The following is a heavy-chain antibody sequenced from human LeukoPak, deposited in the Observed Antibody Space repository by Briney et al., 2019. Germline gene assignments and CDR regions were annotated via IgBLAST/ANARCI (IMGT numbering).Heavy chain of an antibody. J-gene: IGHJ5*02. CDR1: GGSISSYY. V-gene: IGHV4-59*01. CDR3: ARDTKEYSGYENWFDP. CDR2: IYYSGST. D-gene: IGHD5-12*01. Sequence: SETLSLTCTVSGGSISSYYWSWIRQPPGKGLEWSGYIYYSGSTNYTPSLKRRVTISVDTSKHQFSLKLRSVTAADTAVYYCARDTKEYSGYENWFDPWGQGTLVTVSS.